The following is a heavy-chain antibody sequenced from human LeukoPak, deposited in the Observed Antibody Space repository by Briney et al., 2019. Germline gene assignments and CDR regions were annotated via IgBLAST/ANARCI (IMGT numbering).Heavy chain of an antibody. D-gene: IGHD3-9*01. Sequence: SETLSLTCTVSGGSISSSSYYWGWIRQPPGKGLEWIGSIYYSGSTYYNPSLKSRVTISVDTSKNQFSLKLSSVTAADTAVYYCARTRRKLDYDILTGYYTSSGDAFDIWGQGTMVTVSS. V-gene: IGHV4-39*01. CDR3: ARTRRKLDYDILTGYYTSSGDAFDI. J-gene: IGHJ3*02. CDR1: GGSISSSSYY. CDR2: IYYSGST.